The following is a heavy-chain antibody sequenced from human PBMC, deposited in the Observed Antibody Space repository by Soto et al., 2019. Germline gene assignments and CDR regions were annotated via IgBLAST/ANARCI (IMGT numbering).Heavy chain of an antibody. CDR3: ARGGTRGRDIVVVAAAIHAFDI. Sequence: ASVKVSCKASGYTFTNYAVHWVRQAPGQRLEWMGWINAGNGNTRYSQNFQGRVTITRDTSASTAYMELSSLRSEDTAVYYCARGGTRGRDIVVVAAAIHAFDIWGQGTMVTVSS. CDR1: GYTFTNYA. D-gene: IGHD2-2*01. J-gene: IGHJ3*02. CDR2: INAGNGNT. V-gene: IGHV1-3*01.